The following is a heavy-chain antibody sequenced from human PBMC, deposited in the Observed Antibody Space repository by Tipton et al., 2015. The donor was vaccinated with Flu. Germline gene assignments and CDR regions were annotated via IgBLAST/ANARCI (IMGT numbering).Heavy chain of an antibody. Sequence: TLSLTCAVSGGSISSSNWWSWVRQPPGKGLEWIGEINHSGSTNYNPSLKSRVTISGDTSKNQFSLKLSSVTAADTAVYYCATHCVGVCSHAFDIWGQGTMVTVSS. D-gene: IGHD2-21*02. J-gene: IGHJ3*02. CDR3: ATHCVGVCSHAFDI. CDR2: INHSGST. CDR1: GGSISSSNW. V-gene: IGHV4-4*02.